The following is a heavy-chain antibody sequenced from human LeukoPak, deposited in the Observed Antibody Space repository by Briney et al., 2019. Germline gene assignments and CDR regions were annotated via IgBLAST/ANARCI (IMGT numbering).Heavy chain of an antibody. CDR3: ARVAYDFWSGYPLSFDY. CDR2: IYYSGST. Sequence: SETLSLTCTVSGGSISSYYWSWIRQPPGKGLEWIGYIYYSGSTNYNPSLKSRVTISVDTSKNQFSLKLSSVAAADTAVYYCARVAYDFWSGYPLSFDYWGQGTLVTVSS. V-gene: IGHV4-59*01. CDR1: GGSISSYY. J-gene: IGHJ4*02. D-gene: IGHD3-3*01.